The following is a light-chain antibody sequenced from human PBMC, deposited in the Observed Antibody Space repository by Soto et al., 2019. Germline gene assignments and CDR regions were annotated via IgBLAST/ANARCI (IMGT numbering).Light chain of an antibody. Sequence: EIVLTQSPGTLSLSPGERATLTCRASQSVSSSYLAWHQQKPGQAPRLLIYGASSRATGIPDRFSGSGSGTDFTLTISRLEPEDVAVYYCQQYGSSRTVGQGTKVDIK. CDR2: GAS. CDR1: QSVSSSY. J-gene: IGKJ1*01. CDR3: QQYGSSRT. V-gene: IGKV3-20*01.